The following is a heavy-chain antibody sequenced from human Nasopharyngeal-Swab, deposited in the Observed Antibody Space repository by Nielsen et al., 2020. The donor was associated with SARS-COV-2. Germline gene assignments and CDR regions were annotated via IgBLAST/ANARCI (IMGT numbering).Heavy chain of an antibody. J-gene: IGHJ4*02. Sequence: ASVKVSRKASGFSFTNYVIHWERQAPGQRPEGMGWIYVRNGDTQYTPNFQGRVTFTRDTSANTAYMEMSSLTSEDTAVFYCASPDYGDYWGQGTLVTVSS. CDR2: IYVRNGDT. V-gene: IGHV1-3*01. CDR1: GFSFTNYV. CDR3: ASPDYGDY.